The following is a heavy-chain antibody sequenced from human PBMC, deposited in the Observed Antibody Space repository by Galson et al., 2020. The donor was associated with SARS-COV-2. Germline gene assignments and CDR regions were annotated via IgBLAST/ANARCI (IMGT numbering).Heavy chain of an antibody. J-gene: IGHJ4*02. CDR1: GFTFSNYA. CDR3: AKDKGRAYSYSYYFEY. V-gene: IGHV3-23*01. Sequence: GESLKISCAASGFTFSNYAMSWVRQTPGKGLEWVSAISTTGSTYFADSVKGRFTISRDNSKNTLYLEMNSLRAEDTAIYYCAKDKGRAYSYSYYFEYWGRGTLVTVSA. CDR2: ISTTGST. D-gene: IGHD5-18*01.